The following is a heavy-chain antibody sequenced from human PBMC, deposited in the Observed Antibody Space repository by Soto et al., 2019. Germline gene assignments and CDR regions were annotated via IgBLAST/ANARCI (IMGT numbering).Heavy chain of an antibody. CDR3: ARDLEDAFDI. Sequence: EVHLVGTGGGLIQPGGSLRLSCAASGFTVSNKYMSWVRQAPGKGLEWVSVIYSAGSTYFADSVKGRFTISRDNSKNTLYLQMNSLRAEDTAVYYCARDLEDAFDIWGQGTMVTVSS. D-gene: IGHD1-1*01. CDR2: IYSAGST. CDR1: GFTVSNKY. V-gene: IGHV3-53*05. J-gene: IGHJ3*02.